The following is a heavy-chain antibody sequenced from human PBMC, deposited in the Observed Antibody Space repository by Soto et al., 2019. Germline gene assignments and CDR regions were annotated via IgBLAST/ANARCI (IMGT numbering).Heavy chain of an antibody. J-gene: IGHJ3*01. V-gene: IGHV3-23*01. CDR3: AEDADNDDYGVFDV. Sequence: EVQLLESGGGLVQPGGSLRLSCAASGFIFTNYALSWVRQAPGKGLEWVAGVSGSGGSSYYADSVKARFTVSRDNTSSTLYLKMSSLGADDSTIYYGAEDADNDDYGVFDVWGQGTLVTVSS. D-gene: IGHD4-17*01. CDR2: VSGSGGSS. CDR1: GFIFTNYA.